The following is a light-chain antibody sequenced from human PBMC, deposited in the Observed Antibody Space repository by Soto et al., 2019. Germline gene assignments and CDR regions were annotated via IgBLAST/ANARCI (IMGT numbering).Light chain of an antibody. CDR2: ATS. CDR1: QSLSNNIY. CDR3: QQRSSWPFT. J-gene: IGKJ3*01. V-gene: IGKV3-11*01. Sequence: EIVMTQSPATLSLSPGERATLSCRASQSLSNNIYLAWYQQKPGQAPRLLIYATSNRATGIPARFSGSGSGTDFTLSISSLEPEDFAVYYCQQRSSWPFTFGPGTKVDIK.